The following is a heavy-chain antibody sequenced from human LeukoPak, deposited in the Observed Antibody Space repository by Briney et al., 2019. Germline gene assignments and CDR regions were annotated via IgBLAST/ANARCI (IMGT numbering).Heavy chain of an antibody. CDR2: IRYDGTNK. CDR1: GFTFSNFG. CDR3: AKGSQLVDAFDI. Sequence: GGSLRLSCAASGFTFSNFGMHWVRQAPGKGLEWVAFIRYDGTNKYYADSVKGRFTISRDNSKNTLYLQMNSLTTEDTAVYYCAKGSQLVDAFDIWGQGTLVTVSS. V-gene: IGHV3-30*02. J-gene: IGHJ3*02. D-gene: IGHD3-10*01.